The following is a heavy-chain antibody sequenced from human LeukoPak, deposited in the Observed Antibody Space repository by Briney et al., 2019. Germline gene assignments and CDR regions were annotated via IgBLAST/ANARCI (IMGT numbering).Heavy chain of an antibody. CDR3: AKDGGTTPSDY. J-gene: IGHJ4*02. CDR1: GFTFSSYG. V-gene: IGHV3-30*18. Sequence: GGSLRLSCAASGFTFSSYGMHRVRQAPGKGLEWVAVISYDGSNKYYADSVKGRFTISRDNSKNTLYLQMNSLRAEDTAVYYCAKDGGTTPSDYWGQGTLVTVSS. D-gene: IGHD1-1*01. CDR2: ISYDGSNK.